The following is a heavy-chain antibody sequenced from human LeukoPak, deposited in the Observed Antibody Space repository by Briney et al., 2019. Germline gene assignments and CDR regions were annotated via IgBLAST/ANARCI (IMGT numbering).Heavy chain of an antibody. Sequence: GGYLRLSCAASGFTFSTYAMYWVRQAPGKGLEWVAFISYDGSNKYYADSVKGRFTISRDNSKNTLYLQMNSLRAEDTAVYFCARDYGGNSGNSAFDIWGQGTMVTVSS. CDR3: ARDYGGNSGNSAFDI. CDR1: GFTFSTYA. V-gene: IGHV3-30-3*01. J-gene: IGHJ3*02. CDR2: ISYDGSNK. D-gene: IGHD4-23*01.